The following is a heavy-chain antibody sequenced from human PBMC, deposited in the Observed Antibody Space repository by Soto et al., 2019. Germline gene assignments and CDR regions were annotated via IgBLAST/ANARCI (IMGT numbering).Heavy chain of an antibody. CDR1: GGSISSGGYS. CDR2: IDHSGST. J-gene: IGHJ4*02. D-gene: IGHD4-17*01. Sequence: QLQLQESGSGLVKPSQTLSLTCAASGGSISSGGYSWSWIRQPPGKGLEWIGYIDHSGSTYYNPSLKSRVTISVDRSKNQFSLKLSSVTAADTAVYYCARNDYAKVMLIDYWGQGTLVTVSS. V-gene: IGHV4-30-2*01. CDR3: ARNDYAKVMLIDY.